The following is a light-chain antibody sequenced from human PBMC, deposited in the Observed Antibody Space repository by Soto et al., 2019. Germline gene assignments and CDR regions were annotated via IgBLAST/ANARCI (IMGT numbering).Light chain of an antibody. CDR1: QSVLYNSNNDSY. CDR2: WAS. CDR3: MQSTQLPPT. J-gene: IGKJ5*01. V-gene: IGKV4-1*01. Sequence: DIVMTQTPDSLAVSLGERATINCKSSQSVLYNSNNDSYLTWYQQKPGQSPRVLIYWASTRESGVPDRFSGSGSGTDFTLEISRVETDDVGIYYCMQSTQLPPTFGQGTRLEIK.